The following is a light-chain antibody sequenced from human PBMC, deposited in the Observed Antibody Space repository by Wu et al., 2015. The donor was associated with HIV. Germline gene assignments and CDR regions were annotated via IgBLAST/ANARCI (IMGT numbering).Light chain of an antibody. CDR1: QNINSRY. Sequence: EIVLTQSPATLSLFPGERVTLSCGASQNINSRYLAWYQQRPGLAPKLLIYDASNRATGIPDRFSGSGSGTDFTLTITRLEPEDFGVYFCQQYGASPYTFGQGTKLEIK. CDR3: QQYGASPYT. J-gene: IGKJ2*01. CDR2: DAS. V-gene: IGKV3D-20*01.